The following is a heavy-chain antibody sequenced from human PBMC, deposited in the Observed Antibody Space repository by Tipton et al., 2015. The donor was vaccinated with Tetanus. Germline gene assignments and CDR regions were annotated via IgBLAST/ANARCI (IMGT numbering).Heavy chain of an antibody. D-gene: IGHD4-17*01. CDR2: IYSGGST. CDR1: GFTVSSNY. J-gene: IGHJ4*02. V-gene: IGHV3-66*01. Sequence: SLRLSCAASGFTVSSNYMSWVRQAPGKGLEWVSVIYSGGSTYYADSVKGRFTISRDNSKDTLYLQMNSLRAEDTAVYYCARDRDGDYAAFDYCGQGTLVTVSS. CDR3: ARDRDGDYAAFDY.